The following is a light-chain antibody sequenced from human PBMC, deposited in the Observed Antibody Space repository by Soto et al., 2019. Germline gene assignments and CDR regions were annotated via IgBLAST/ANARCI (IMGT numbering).Light chain of an antibody. J-gene: IGKJ1*01. CDR2: DAS. V-gene: IGKV1-5*01. CDR3: QQSKRP. CDR1: QSISSW. Sequence: DIQMTQSPSTLSASVGDRVTITCRASQSISSWLAWYQQKPGKAPKLLIYDASSLESGVPSRFSGSGSGTEFTLTISSLQPDDFATYSCQQSKRPFGQGTKVEIK.